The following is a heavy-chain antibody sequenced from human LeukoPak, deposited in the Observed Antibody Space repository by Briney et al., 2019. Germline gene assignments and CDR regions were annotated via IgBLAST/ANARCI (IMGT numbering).Heavy chain of an antibody. Sequence: ASVKVSCKASGYTFTGYYMHWVRQAPAQGLEWMGWINPNSGGTNYARKFQGRVTMTRDTSIRTAYMELSRLRSDDTAVYYCARDGRPSGDIVVVVAATGGFDYWGQGTLVTVSS. CDR3: ARDGRPSGDIVVVVAATGGFDY. V-gene: IGHV1-2*02. J-gene: IGHJ4*02. D-gene: IGHD2-15*01. CDR2: INPNSGGT. CDR1: GYTFTGYY.